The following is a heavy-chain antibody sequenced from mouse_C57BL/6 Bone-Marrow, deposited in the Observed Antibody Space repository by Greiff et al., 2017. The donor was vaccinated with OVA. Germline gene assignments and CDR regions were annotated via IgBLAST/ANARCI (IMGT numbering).Heavy chain of an antibody. D-gene: IGHD1-1*01. V-gene: IGHV1-55*01. J-gene: IGHJ2*01. CDR1: GYTFTSSW. CDR2: IYPGSGST. Sequence: QVQLQQPGAELVKPGASVKMSCTASGYTFTSSWITWVKQRPGQGLEWIGDIYPGSGSTNYNEKFKSKATLTVDTSSSTAYMQLSSLTSEDSAVYYCATDYDGSSYDDWGQGTTRTVSS. CDR3: ATDYDGSSYDD.